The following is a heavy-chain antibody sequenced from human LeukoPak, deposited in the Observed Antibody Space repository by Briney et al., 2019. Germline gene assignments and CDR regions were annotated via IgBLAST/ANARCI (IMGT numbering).Heavy chain of an antibody. D-gene: IGHD6-19*01. J-gene: IGHJ1*01. CDR1: GFTFSSYA. CDR2: ISYDGSNK. CDR3: ARDPPSEQWPPLQYFQH. V-gene: IGHV3-30-3*01. Sequence: PGGSLRLSCAASGFTFSSYAMHWVRQAPGKGLEWVAVISYDGSNKYYADSVKGRFTISRDNSKNTLYRQMNSLRAEDTAVYYCARDPPSEQWPPLQYFQHWGQGTLATVSS.